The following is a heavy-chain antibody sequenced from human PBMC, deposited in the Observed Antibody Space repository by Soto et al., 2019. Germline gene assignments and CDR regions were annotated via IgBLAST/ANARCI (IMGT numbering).Heavy chain of an antibody. D-gene: IGHD6-19*01. Sequence: EVQLVESGGGLVQPGRSLRLSCAASGFTFDDYAMHWVRQAPGKGLEWVSGISRNSGNIGYADSVKGRFTISRDNAKNSLYLQMNSLRAEDTALYYCAKAGSSGWASAADYWGQGTLVTVAS. V-gene: IGHV3-9*01. CDR3: AKAGSSGWASAADY. J-gene: IGHJ4*02. CDR2: ISRNSGNI. CDR1: GFTFDDYA.